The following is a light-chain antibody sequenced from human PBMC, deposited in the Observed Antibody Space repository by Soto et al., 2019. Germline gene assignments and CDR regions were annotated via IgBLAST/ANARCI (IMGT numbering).Light chain of an antibody. CDR3: QQYNNWPWT. V-gene: IGKV3D-15*01. CDR1: QSVSSD. Sequence: EMVMTQYPATLAVSPGERVTLSSRASQSVSSDFAWYQQKPGQAPRLLIYGASTRATGIPVRFSGSGSGTDFTLTISSLQSEDFAIYYCQQYNNWPWTFGQGTKVDIK. J-gene: IGKJ1*01. CDR2: GAS.